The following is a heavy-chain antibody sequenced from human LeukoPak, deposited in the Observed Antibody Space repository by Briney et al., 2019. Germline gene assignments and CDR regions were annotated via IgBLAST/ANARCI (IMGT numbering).Heavy chain of an antibody. CDR1: ELTVSSDY. V-gene: IGHV3-66*04. CDR3: ARHYHGSSWYNYFHY. Sequence: PGGSLRLSCAASELTVSSDYMSWVRQAPGKGLEWVSTIYSGGGTYYADSVKGRFTISRDNSKNTLYLQMNSLRAEDTAVYYCARHYHGSSWYNYFHYWGQGTLVTVSS. J-gene: IGHJ4*02. CDR2: IYSGGGT. D-gene: IGHD6-13*01.